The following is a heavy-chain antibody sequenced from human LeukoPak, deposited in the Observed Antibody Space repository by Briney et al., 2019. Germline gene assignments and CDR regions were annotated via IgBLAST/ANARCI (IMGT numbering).Heavy chain of an antibody. Sequence: PGGSLRLSCAASGFTFSSYSMNWVRQAPGKGLGWVSSISSSSSYIYYADSVKGRFTVSRDNSKNTLYVQMNSLRGEDTAVYYCAKGGGAAATHLVDYWGQGTLVTVSS. CDR3: AKGGGAAATHLVDY. D-gene: IGHD6-13*01. V-gene: IGHV3-21*01. CDR2: ISSSSSYI. CDR1: GFTFSSYS. J-gene: IGHJ4*02.